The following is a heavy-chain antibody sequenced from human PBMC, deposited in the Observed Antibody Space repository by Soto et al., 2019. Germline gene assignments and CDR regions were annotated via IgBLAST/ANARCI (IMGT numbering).Heavy chain of an antibody. CDR2: ISSSSSTI. D-gene: IGHD3-10*01. CDR1: GFTFSSYS. J-gene: IGHJ4*02. CDR3: ARGRRERGYYFDY. V-gene: IGHV3-48*02. Sequence: PGGSLRLSSAASGFTFSSYSMNWVRQAPGKGLEWVSYISSSSSTIYYADSVKGRFTISRDNAKNSLYLQMNSLRDEDTAVYYCARGRRERGYYFDYWGQGTLVTVSS.